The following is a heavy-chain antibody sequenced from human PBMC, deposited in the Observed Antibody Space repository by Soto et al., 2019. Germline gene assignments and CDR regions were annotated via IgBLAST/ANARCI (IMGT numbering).Heavy chain of an antibody. CDR2: ISAYNGNT. Sequence: QVQLVQSGAEVKKPGASVKVSCKASGYTFTSYGISWVRQAPGQGLEWMGWISAYNGNTNYAQKLQGRVTVTTDTSTSTAYMELRSLRSDDTAVYYCARDVASLEGWGYYYYMDVWGKGTTVTVSS. D-gene: IGHD3-16*01. CDR3: ARDVASLEGWGYYYYMDV. CDR1: GYTFTSYG. V-gene: IGHV1-18*01. J-gene: IGHJ6*03.